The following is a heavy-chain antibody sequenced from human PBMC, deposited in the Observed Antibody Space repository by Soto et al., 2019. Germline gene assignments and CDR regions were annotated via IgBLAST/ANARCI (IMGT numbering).Heavy chain of an antibody. J-gene: IGHJ4*02. D-gene: IGHD3-10*01. CDR2: INHSGST. Sequence: SETLSLTCAVYGGSFSGYYWSWIRQPPGKGLEWIGEINHSGSTNYNPSLKSRVTISVDTSKNQFSLKLSSVTAADTAVYYCARVRGVINRNFDYWGQGTLVTVSS. V-gene: IGHV4-34*01. CDR1: GGSFSGYY. CDR3: ARVRGVINRNFDY.